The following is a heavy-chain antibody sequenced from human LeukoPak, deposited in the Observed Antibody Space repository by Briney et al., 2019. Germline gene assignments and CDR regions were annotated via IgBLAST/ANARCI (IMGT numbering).Heavy chain of an antibody. CDR3: ARDLIAARRGSY. D-gene: IGHD6-6*01. Sequence: GGSLRLSCAASGFTFSSYSMNWVRQAPGKGLEWVSSISSSSSYIYYADSVKGRFTISRDNAKNSLYLQMNSLRAEDTAVYYCARDLIAARRGSYWGQGTLVTVSS. CDR1: GFTFSSYS. CDR2: ISSSSSYI. J-gene: IGHJ4*02. V-gene: IGHV3-21*01.